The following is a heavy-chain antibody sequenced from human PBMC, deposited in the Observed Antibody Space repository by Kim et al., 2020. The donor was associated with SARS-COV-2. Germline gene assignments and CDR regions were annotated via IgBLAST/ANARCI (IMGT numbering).Heavy chain of an antibody. CDR2: IKQDGSEK. J-gene: IGHJ4*02. Sequence: GGSLRLSCAASGFTFSSYWMSWVRQAPGKGLEWVANIKQDGSEKYYVDSVKGRFTISRDNAKNSLYLQMNSLRAEDTAVYYCARETLLWFGELLYPDYWGQGTLVTVSS. D-gene: IGHD3-10*01. CDR1: GFTFSSYW. V-gene: IGHV3-7*03. CDR3: ARETLLWFGELLYPDY.